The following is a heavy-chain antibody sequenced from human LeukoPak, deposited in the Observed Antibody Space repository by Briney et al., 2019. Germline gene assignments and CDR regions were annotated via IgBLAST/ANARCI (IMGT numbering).Heavy chain of an antibody. CDR2: IIPIFGTA. J-gene: IGHJ4*02. D-gene: IGHD3-9*01. Sequence: SVKVSCKASGDTFSSYAISWVPQAPRQGLEWMGGIIPIFGTANYAQKFQGRVTITADESTSTAYMELSSLRSEDTAVYYCARASSISLAFDYWGQGTLVTVSS. CDR3: ARASSISLAFDY. V-gene: IGHV1-69*13. CDR1: GDTFSSYA.